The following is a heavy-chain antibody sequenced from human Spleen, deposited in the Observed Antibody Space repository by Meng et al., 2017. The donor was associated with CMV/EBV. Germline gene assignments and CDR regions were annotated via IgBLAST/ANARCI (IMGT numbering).Heavy chain of an antibody. J-gene: IGHJ4*02. D-gene: IGHD1-1*01. Sequence: ETLSLTCAASGFTFSGYTMNWVRQAPGKGLEWVSSISSSSSYIYYADSVKGRFTISRDNAKNSLYLQMNSLGAEDTAVYYCASTTGYWGQGTLVTVSS. CDR3: ASTTGY. CDR2: ISSSSSYI. CDR1: GFTFSGYT. V-gene: IGHV3-21*01.